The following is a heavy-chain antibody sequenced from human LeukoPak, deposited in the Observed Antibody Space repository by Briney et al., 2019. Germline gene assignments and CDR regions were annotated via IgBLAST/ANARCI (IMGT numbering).Heavy chain of an antibody. J-gene: IGHJ4*02. CDR1: GFTFSSYA. Sequence: GGSLRLSCSASGFTFSSYAMHWVRQAPGKGLESVSAISSNGGSTYYADSVKGRFTVSRDNSKNTLYLQMSSLRAEDTAVYYCVKGYCSGGSCQDFDYWGQGTLVTVSS. D-gene: IGHD2-15*01. V-gene: IGHV3-64D*09. CDR2: ISSNGGST. CDR3: VKGYCSGGSCQDFDY.